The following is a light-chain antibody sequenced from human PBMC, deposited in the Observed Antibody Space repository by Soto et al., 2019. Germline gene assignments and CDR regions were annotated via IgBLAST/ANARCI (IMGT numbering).Light chain of an antibody. Sequence: EIVMTQSPATLSVSPGERATLSCRASQSVSSNLAWYQQKPGQAPRLLIYGASTRSTGIPARFSGSGSGTECTLTISSLQSEDFAVYYCQQYKNLPRTFGQGTKVEIK. CDR2: GAS. CDR3: QQYKNLPRT. V-gene: IGKV3-15*01. CDR1: QSVSSN. J-gene: IGKJ1*01.